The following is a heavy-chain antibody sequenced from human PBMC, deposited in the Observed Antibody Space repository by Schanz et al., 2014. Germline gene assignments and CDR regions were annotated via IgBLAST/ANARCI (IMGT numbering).Heavy chain of an antibody. CDR2: ISGSSIHK. J-gene: IGHJ4*02. D-gene: IGHD3-3*01. V-gene: IGHV3-11*06. CDR1: GFTFSDYY. CDR3: ARDLLVSHYDFWSGNDY. Sequence: QVYLVESGGDLVKPGGSLRLSCAASGFTFSDYYMAWIRQAPGKGLEWVSHISGSSIHKNYADSVKGRFTISRDNSKNTLYLQMNSLRADDTAVYYCARDLLVSHYDFWSGNDYWGQGTLVNVSS.